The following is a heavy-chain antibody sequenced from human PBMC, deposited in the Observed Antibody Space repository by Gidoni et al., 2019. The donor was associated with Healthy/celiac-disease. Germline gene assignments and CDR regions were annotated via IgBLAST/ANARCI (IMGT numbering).Heavy chain of an antibody. Sequence: QVTLKESGPVLVKPTETLTLTCTVSGFSLSNARMGVSWIRQPPGKALEWLAHIFSNDEKSYSTSLKSRLTISKDTSKSQVVLTMTNMDPVDTATYYCARSYSNYYYYYYYMDVWGKGTTVTVSS. V-gene: IGHV2-26*01. CDR3: ARSYSNYYYYYYYMDV. CDR1: GFSLSNARMG. D-gene: IGHD4-4*01. CDR2: IFSNDEK. J-gene: IGHJ6*03.